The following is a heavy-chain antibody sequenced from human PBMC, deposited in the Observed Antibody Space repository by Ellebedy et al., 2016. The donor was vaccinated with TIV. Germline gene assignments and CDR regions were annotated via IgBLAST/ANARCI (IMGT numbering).Heavy chain of an antibody. CDR1: GGSITTYS. V-gene: IGHV4-59*08. CDR2: FSSSGET. CDR3: ARLLRGPWRFDP. Sequence: SETLSLTCTVSGGSITTYSWGWIRQPPGKGLESIGSFSSSGETKYNPSLKSRVTMSVDTSRNQFSLRLSSVTAADTAVYYCARLLRGPWRFDPWGQGTLVTVSS. J-gene: IGHJ5*02. D-gene: IGHD3-9*01.